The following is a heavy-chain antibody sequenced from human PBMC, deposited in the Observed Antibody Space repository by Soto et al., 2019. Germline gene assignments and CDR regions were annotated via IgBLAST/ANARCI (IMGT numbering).Heavy chain of an antibody. D-gene: IGHD6-13*01. CDR2: IYYSGST. Sequence: SETLSLTCTVSGGSINSTSYYWGWIRQPPGKGLEWIGSIYYSGSTYYNPSLKSRVTISVDTSKNQFSLKLNSVTAADTAVYYCARDQGIASSGPFDYWGPGTLVTVSS. CDR3: ARDQGIASSGPFDY. V-gene: IGHV4-39*07. J-gene: IGHJ4*02. CDR1: GGSINSTSYY.